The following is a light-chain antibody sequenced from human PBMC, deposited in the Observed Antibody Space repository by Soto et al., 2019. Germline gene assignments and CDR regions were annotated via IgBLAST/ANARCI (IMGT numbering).Light chain of an antibody. CDR1: SSDVGSYNR. CDR3: ASYTTHTARFV. J-gene: IGLJ1*01. CDR2: EVS. Sequence: QSVLTPPPSVSGSPGQSVTIPCTGASSDVGSYNRVSWYHQAPGTAPRLMIYEVSNRPSGVPDRFSGSKSGNTASLTISGLQAEDEADYYCASYTTHTARFVFGTGTKVTVL. V-gene: IGLV2-18*02.